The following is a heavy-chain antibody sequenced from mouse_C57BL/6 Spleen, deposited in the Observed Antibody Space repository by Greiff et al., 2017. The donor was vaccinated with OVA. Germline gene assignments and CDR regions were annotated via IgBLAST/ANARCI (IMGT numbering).Heavy chain of an antibody. CDR3: ARLRLLDYAMDY. D-gene: IGHD1-1*01. J-gene: IGHJ4*01. CDR2: INPNNGGT. CDR1: GYTFTDYN. V-gene: IGHV1-18*01. Sequence: VQLKESGPELVKPGASVKIPCKASGYTFTDYNMDWVKQSHGKSLEWIGDINPNNGGTIYNQKFKGKATLTVDKSSSTAYMELRSLTSEDTAVYYCARLRLLDYAMDYWGQGTSVTVSS.